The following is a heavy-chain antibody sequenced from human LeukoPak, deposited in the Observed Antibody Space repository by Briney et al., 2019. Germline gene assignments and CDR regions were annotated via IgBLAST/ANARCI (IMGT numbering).Heavy chain of an antibody. CDR2: INTYNGNA. J-gene: IGHJ6*03. CDR3: ARNREQIQVWLTGTYSFYYYMDV. CDR1: GYTFTSY. Sequence: ASVKVSCKASGYTFTSYVSWVRLAPGQGLEWMGWINTYNGNAYYAQKLQGRVTMNTDTSTSTVYMDLRSLRSDDTAVYYCARNREQIQVWLTGTYSFYYYMDVWGKGTTVTVSS. D-gene: IGHD5-18*01. V-gene: IGHV1-18*01.